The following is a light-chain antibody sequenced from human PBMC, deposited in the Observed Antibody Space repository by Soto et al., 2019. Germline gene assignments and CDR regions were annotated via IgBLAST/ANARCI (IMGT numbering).Light chain of an antibody. Sequence: IEMTQSPATRSGAPGERATLSCRASQSVSSNLAWYQQKPGQAPRLLIYGASTRATGIPARFSGSGSGTEFALTTSSLQSEDVAVYYCQQYNNWPPLTFGGGTKVEIK. CDR3: QQYNNWPPLT. CDR1: QSVSSN. J-gene: IGKJ4*01. V-gene: IGKV3-15*01. CDR2: GAS.